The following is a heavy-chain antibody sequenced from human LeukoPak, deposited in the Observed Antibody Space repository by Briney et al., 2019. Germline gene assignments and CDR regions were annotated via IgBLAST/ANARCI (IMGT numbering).Heavy chain of an antibody. D-gene: IGHD1-26*01. CDR2: IKSDGSST. CDR3: ARTNGATLDAFDI. J-gene: IGHJ3*02. V-gene: IGHV3-74*01. CDR1: GFTFSSYW. Sequence: GGSLRLSCAASGFTFSSYWMHWVRQGPGKGLVWVSRIKSDGSSTSYADSVKGRFTISRDNANNTLYLQMNSLRAEDTAVYYCARTNGATLDAFDIWGQGTMVTVSS.